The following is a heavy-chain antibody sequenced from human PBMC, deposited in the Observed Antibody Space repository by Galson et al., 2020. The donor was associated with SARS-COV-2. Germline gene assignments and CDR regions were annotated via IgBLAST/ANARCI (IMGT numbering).Heavy chain of an antibody. D-gene: IGHD3-16*01. CDR3: ARVPPSRIARLGEPEGP. CDR1: GFTFSSYW. V-gene: IGHV3-74*01. J-gene: IGHJ5*02. CDR2: INNDCSST. Sequence: GGSLRLSCAASGFTFSSYWMNWVRQAPGKGLVWLSRINNDCSSTTYADSVKGRFTISSDNAKNTLYLQMNSLRAEDTAVYYCARVPPSRIARLGEPEGPWGQGTLVTVSS.